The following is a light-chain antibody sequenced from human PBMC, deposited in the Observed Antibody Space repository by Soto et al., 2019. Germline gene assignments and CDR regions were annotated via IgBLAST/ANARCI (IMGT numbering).Light chain of an antibody. J-gene: IGKJ1*01. CDR2: SAS. CDR3: QQDAGSPRT. CDR1: QNLGTLY. V-gene: IGKV3-20*01. Sequence: ENVLTQSPGNLPLSPGDRGTLSCRASQNLGTLYLAWFQQKSGQAPRLLIYSASRRATGIPDRFTGSGSGTDFTLTINRVEPEDFAVYFCQQDAGSPRTFGQGTKVDIK.